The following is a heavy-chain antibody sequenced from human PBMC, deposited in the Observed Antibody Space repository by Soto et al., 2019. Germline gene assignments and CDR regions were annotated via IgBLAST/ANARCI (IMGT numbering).Heavy chain of an antibody. V-gene: IGHV4-34*01. CDR3: ARVVVAATLWFDP. Sequence: SETLSLTCAVYGGSFSGYYWSWIRQPPGKGLEWIGEINHSGSTNYNPSLKSRVTISVDTSKNQFSLKLSSVTAADTAVYYCARVVVAATLWFDPWGQGTLVT. J-gene: IGHJ5*02. CDR2: INHSGST. CDR1: GGSFSGYY. D-gene: IGHD2-15*01.